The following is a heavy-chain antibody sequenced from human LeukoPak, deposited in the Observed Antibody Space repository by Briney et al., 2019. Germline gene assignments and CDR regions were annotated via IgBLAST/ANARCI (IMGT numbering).Heavy chain of an antibody. V-gene: IGHV4-59*01. CDR1: GGSISSYY. CDR3: ARALIVYYYDSSGYYPPDAFDI. J-gene: IGHJ3*02. CDR2: IYYSGST. Sequence: PSETLSLTCTVSGGSISSYYWSWIRQPPGKGLEWIGYIYYSGSTNYNPSLKSRVTISVDTSKNQFSLKLSSVTAADTAVYYCARALIVYYYDSSGYYPPDAFDIWGQGTMVTVSS. D-gene: IGHD3-22*01.